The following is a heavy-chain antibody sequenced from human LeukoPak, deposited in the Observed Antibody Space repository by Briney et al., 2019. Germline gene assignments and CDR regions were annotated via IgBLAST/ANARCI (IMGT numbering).Heavy chain of an antibody. CDR3: AKDGYYGSGSYRWRIYMDV. V-gene: IGHV3-30*02. Sequence: GGSLRLSCAASGFTFSSYGMHWVRQAPGKGLEWVAFIRYDGSNKYYADSVKGRFTISRDNSKNTLYLQMNSLRAEDTAVYYCAKDGYYGSGSYRWRIYMDVWGKGTTVTISS. CDR2: IRYDGSNK. CDR1: GFTFSSYG. J-gene: IGHJ6*03. D-gene: IGHD3-10*01.